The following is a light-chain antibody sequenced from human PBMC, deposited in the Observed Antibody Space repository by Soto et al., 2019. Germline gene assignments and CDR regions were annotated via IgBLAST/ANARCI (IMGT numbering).Light chain of an antibody. CDR3: QQYGGEPFT. J-gene: IGKJ3*01. CDR2: GPS. Sequence: EIVLTQSPRTLSLSPGESATLSCRASQNVYINSLAWFQQKPGQTPRLLIYGPSTRAAGVPDRFTGSGSGADIALTITSLEPEDFAMYYCQQYGGEPFTFGPGTRV. V-gene: IGKV3-20*01. CDR1: QNVYINS.